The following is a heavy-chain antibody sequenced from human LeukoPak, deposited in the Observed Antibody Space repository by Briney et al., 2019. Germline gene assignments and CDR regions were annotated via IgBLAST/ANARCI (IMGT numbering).Heavy chain of an antibody. J-gene: IGHJ4*02. D-gene: IGHD6-13*01. CDR1: KFTFSTYN. Sequence: GGSLRLSCTASKFTFSTYNLNWVRQAPGKGLEWVAVISYDGSNKYYADSVKGRFTIYRDNSKNTLYLQMNSLRAEDTAVYYCASEYSSSWYGRGKIDYWGQGTLVTVSS. CDR2: ISYDGSNK. CDR3: ASEYSSSWYGRGKIDY. V-gene: IGHV3-30*03.